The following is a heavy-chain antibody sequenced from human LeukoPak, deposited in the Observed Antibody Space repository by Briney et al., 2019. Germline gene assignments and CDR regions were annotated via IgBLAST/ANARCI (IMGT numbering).Heavy chain of an antibody. CDR3: ARMPRFSGYYYRDAFDI. CDR2: INHSGST. V-gene: IGHV4-34*01. D-gene: IGHD3-22*01. J-gene: IGHJ3*02. CDR1: GGSFSGYY. Sequence: SETLSLTCAVYGGSFSGYYWSWIRQPPGKGLEWIGEINHSGSTNYNPSLKSRVTISVDTSKNQFSLKLSSVTAADTAVYYCARMPRFSGYYYRDAFDIWGQGTMVTVSS.